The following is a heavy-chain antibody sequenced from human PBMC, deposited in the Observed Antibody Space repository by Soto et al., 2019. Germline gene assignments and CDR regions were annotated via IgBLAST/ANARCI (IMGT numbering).Heavy chain of an antibody. CDR2: ISYDGDSE. D-gene: IGHD1-26*01. Sequence: QVQLVESGGGVVQPGRSLRLSCAASGFTFSNYDMHWVRQAPGKGLEWVALISYDGDSEYYVDSVKGRFTISRDNSKYTLYLQRDSLRTEDTAVYYCANPNSGTYWGYFQSGGPGTLVTVSS. V-gene: IGHV3-30*18. CDR1: GFTFSNYD. J-gene: IGHJ4*02. CDR3: ANPNSGTYWGYFQS.